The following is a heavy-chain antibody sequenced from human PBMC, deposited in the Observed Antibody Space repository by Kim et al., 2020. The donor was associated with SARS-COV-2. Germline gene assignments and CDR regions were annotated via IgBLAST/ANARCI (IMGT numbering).Heavy chain of an antibody. J-gene: IGHJ4*02. D-gene: IGHD4-17*01. Sequence: GGSLRLSCAASGFTVSINYMSWVRQAPGQGLEWVSVIYCGGSTYYADSVKGRFTISRHNSKNTLYLQMNSLRAADTAVYYCARSDFEYYGDYRYFDYCVQGTLVNVSS. CDR3: ARSDFEYYGDYRYFDY. CDR1: GFTVSINY. V-gene: IGHV3-53*04. CDR2: IYCGGST.